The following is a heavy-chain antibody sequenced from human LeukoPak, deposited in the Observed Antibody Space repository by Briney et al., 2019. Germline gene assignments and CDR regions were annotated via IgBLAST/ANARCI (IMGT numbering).Heavy chain of an antibody. CDR3: ARRVTGRGTYYFDY. CDR1: GGSISSRPYY. D-gene: IGHD3-16*01. Sequence: PSETLSLTCTVSGGSISSRPYYWGWVRQPPGKGLGWFGSISYSGSIHYNPSLKSRVTISVDTSKNHFSLRLSSVTAADTAVYYCARRVTGRGTYYFDYWGQGTLVTVSS. V-gene: IGHV4-39*01. CDR2: ISYSGSI. J-gene: IGHJ4*02.